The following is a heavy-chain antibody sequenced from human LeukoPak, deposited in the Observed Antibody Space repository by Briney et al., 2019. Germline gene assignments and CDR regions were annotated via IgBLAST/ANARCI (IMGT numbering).Heavy chain of an antibody. CDR1: GFAFNNYA. D-gene: IGHD1-26*01. J-gene: IGHJ4*02. Sequence: GGSLRLSCAASGFAFNNYAMTWVRQAPGKGLEWVSNINDNGGQRHYADSVQGRFTISRDNSKNTLFLQMDSLRAEDTAVYYCAKTQWKVGATDYFDYWGQGILVTVSS. V-gene: IGHV3-23*01. CDR2: INDNGGQR. CDR3: AKTQWKVGATDYFDY.